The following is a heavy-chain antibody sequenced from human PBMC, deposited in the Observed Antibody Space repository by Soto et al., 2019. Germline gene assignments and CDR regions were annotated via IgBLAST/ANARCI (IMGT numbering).Heavy chain of an antibody. D-gene: IGHD6-19*01. Sequence: SLRLSCAASGFTFSSYAMSWVRQAPGKGLEWVSAISGSGGSTYYADSVKGRFTISRDNSKNTLYLQMNSLRAEDTAVYYCAKLSFSGWYGSYFDYWGQGTLVTVSS. V-gene: IGHV3-23*01. CDR2: ISGSGGST. J-gene: IGHJ4*02. CDR1: GFTFSSYA. CDR3: AKLSFSGWYGSYFDY.